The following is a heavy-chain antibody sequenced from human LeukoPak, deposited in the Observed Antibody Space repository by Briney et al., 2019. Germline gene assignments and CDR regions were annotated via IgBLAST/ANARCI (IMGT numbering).Heavy chain of an antibody. J-gene: IGHJ4*02. CDR1: GGSFSGYY. V-gene: IGHV4-34*01. CDR3: ARATGRGYSYGPFDY. Sequence: SETLSLTCAVYGGSFSGYYWSWIRQPPGKGLEWIGEINHSGSTYYNPSLKSRVTISVDTSKNQFSLKLSSVTAADTAVYYCARATGRGYSYGPFDYWGQGTLVTVSS. CDR2: INHSGST. D-gene: IGHD5-18*01.